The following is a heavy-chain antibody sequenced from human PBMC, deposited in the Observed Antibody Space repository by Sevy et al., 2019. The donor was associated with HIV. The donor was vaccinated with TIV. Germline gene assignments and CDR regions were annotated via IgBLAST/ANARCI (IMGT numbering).Heavy chain of an antibody. D-gene: IGHD2-21*02. CDR3: AKVLSLTARYYYYYMDV. J-gene: IGHJ6*03. CDR1: GFTFNTYA. Sequence: GGSLRLSCVASGFTFNTYAMNWVRQAPGKGLEWVSSINDCGVTTNYADSVRGRFTISRDNSKNTLYLQMSSLRAEDTAVYYCAKVLSLTARYYYYYMDVWGKGTTVTVSS. CDR2: INDCGVTT. V-gene: IGHV3-23*01.